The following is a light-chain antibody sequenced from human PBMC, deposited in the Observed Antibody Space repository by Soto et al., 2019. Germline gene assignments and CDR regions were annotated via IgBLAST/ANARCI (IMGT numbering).Light chain of an antibody. CDR3: LLSYSGARRV. Sequence: QAVVTQEPSLTVSPGGTVTLTCGSSTGAVTSGHYPYWFQQKPGQAPRTLIYDTSNKHSWTPARFSGSLLGGKAALTLSGAQPEDEAEHYCLLSYSGARRVFGGGIKLTVL. CDR2: DTS. J-gene: IGLJ2*01. V-gene: IGLV7-46*01. CDR1: TGAVTSGHY.